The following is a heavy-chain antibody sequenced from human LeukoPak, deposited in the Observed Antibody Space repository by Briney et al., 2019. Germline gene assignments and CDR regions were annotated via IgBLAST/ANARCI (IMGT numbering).Heavy chain of an antibody. V-gene: IGHV4-59*02. J-gene: IGHJ4*02. CDR2: IYYSGTT. Sequence: SETLSLTCTVSGGSVSNYYWSWIRQHPGKGLEWIGYIYYSGTTNYNPSLKSRVTISVDTSKNQFSLRLSSVTAADTAVYYCAREYRFRGIAVAAYFDYWGQGTLVTVSS. D-gene: IGHD6-19*01. CDR3: AREYRFRGIAVAAYFDY. CDR1: GGSVSNYY.